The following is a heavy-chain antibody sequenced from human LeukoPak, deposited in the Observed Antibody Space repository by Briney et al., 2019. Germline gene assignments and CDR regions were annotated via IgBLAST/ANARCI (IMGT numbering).Heavy chain of an antibody. Sequence: SVKVSCKASGGTFSSYAISWVRQAPGQGLEWMGRIIPIFGTANYAQKFQGRVTITADESPSTAYMELSSLRSEDTAVYYCARDSITIFGVVTPRRFYFDYWGQGTLVTVSS. V-gene: IGHV1-69*15. CDR2: IIPIFGTA. J-gene: IGHJ4*02. CDR1: GGTFSSYA. D-gene: IGHD3-3*01. CDR3: ARDSITIFGVVTPRRFYFDY.